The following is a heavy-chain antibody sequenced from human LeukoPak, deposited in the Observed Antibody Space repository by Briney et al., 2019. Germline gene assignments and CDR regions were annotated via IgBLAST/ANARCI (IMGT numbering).Heavy chain of an antibody. V-gene: IGHV3-15*01. CDR2: IKSKTDGGTT. CDR1: GFTFSSYA. CDR3: TTDEPNKMTNYYGSGSLDY. D-gene: IGHD3-10*01. Sequence: SGGSLRLSCAASGFTFSSYAMSWVRQAPGKGLEWVGRIKSKTDGGTTDYAAPVKGRFTISRDDSKNTLYLQMNSLKPADTAVYYCTTDEPNKMTNYYGSGSLDYWGQGTLVTVSS. J-gene: IGHJ4*02.